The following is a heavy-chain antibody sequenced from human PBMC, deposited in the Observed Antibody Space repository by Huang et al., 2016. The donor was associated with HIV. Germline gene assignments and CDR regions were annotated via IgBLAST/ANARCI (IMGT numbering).Heavy chain of an antibody. Sequence: QVQLVESGAELKKPGASVRVSCKVSGYTVSELSLHWVRQAPEKGLEWMGGFDPEEGETIYAQRLQGRVTRTEDTSTDTAYRELSSLRPEDTAVYYCATSTPDVGAGVLRSAFDIWGQGTMVTVSS. CDR1: GYTVSELS. CDR3: ATSTPDVGAGVLRSAFDI. D-gene: IGHD2-15*01. V-gene: IGHV1-24*01. CDR2: FDPEEGET. J-gene: IGHJ3*02.